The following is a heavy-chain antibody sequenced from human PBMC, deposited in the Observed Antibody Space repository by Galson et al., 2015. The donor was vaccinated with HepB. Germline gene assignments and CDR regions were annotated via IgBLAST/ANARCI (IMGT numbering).Heavy chain of an antibody. CDR2: ISPGDSDT. J-gene: IGHJ4*02. CDR3: ARADWAMVDPYYLDY. Sequence: QSGAEVKKPGEPLKISCKGSGYWFSRYWIAWVRQMPGKGLEWMGIISPGDSDTRYGPSFQGQVTISADNSISTAYLLWSSLKASDTAVYYCARADWAMVDPYYLDYWGQGTLVTVAS. D-gene: IGHD2-8*01. V-gene: IGHV5-51*01. CDR1: GYWFSRYW.